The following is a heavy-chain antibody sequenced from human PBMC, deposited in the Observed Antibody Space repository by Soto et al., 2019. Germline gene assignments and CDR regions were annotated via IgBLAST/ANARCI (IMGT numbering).Heavy chain of an antibody. V-gene: IGHV3-30-3*02. CDR1: GFTFRSYA. Sequence: QVKLVESGGGVVQPGRSRRLSCVTSGFTFRSYAMHWVRQSPGKGLEWVAVIKSDGTTADYIESVKGRFFISRDNSKKTVYLQMNTLRPEATAIYYCAKPRSSLEWPPFDPWGQGTLVTVSS. CDR2: IKSDGTTA. J-gene: IGHJ5*02. D-gene: IGHD3-3*01. CDR3: AKPRSSLEWPPFDP.